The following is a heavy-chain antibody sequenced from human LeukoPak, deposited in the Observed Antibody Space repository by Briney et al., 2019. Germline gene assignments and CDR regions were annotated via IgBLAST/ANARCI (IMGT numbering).Heavy chain of an antibody. V-gene: IGHV4-59*08. CDR3: ARHLFYYYMDV. J-gene: IGHJ6*03. Sequence: PSETLSLTCTVSGGSISNYYWSWIRQPPGRGLEWIGYIYYSGTTNYNPSLKGRVTISVDTSKNQFSLKLTSVTAADTAVYYCARHLFYYYMDVWGKGTTVTVSS. CDR1: GGSISNYY. CDR2: IYYSGTT.